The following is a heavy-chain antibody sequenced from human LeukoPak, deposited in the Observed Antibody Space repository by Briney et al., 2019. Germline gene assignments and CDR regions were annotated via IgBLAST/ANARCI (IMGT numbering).Heavy chain of an antibody. CDR3: ARYRLVWLPAPVFNY. CDR2: INQDGSEK. V-gene: IGHV3-7*01. CDR1: GFTFSNYW. Sequence: GGSLRLSCSVSGFTFSNYWMTWVRQAPGKGLEWVANINQDGSEKYYVDSVKGRFTISRDNAKNSLYLQMNSLRAEDTAVYYCARYRLVWLPAPVFNYWGQGTLVTVSS. J-gene: IGHJ4*02. D-gene: IGHD6-19*01.